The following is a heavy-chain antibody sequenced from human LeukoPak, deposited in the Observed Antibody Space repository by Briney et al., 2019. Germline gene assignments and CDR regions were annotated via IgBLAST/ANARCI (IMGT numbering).Heavy chain of an antibody. CDR3: ARGGRDGDPWRYYLEY. CDR2: IHTDGSTT. Sequence: PGGSLRLSCAASGFTFSSYWMHWVRQAPGKGLVWVSRIHTDGSTTSYADSVKGRFTISRDNSKNTLYLQVNSLRAEDTAVYYCARGGRDGDPWRYYLEYWGQGTLVTVSS. CDR1: GFTFSSYW. V-gene: IGHV3-74*01. J-gene: IGHJ4*02. D-gene: IGHD4-17*01.